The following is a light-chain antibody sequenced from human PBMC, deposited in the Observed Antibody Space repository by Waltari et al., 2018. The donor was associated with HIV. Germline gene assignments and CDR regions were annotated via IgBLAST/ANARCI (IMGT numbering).Light chain of an antibody. CDR1: SSNVGKRP. CDR2: ENY. CDR3: GAWDDSLRAGI. V-gene: IGLV1-51*02. J-gene: IGLJ2*01. Sequence: QSLLTQPPSVSAAPGQRVTISCSGSSSNVGKRPVSWYQQFPGAAPKLLIYENYQRPSDIPDRFSGSKSGSSATRDITGLQAEDEADYYCGAWDDSLRAGIFGGGTKLSVL.